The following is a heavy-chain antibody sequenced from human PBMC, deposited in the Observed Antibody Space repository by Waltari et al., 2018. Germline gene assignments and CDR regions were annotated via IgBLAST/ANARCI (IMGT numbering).Heavy chain of an antibody. CDR1: GFPFGDYY. V-gene: IGHV3-11*04. D-gene: IGHD6-13*01. CDR3: ARPAAAATGDFDY. J-gene: IGHJ4*02. CDR2: ISGSGGTI. Sequence: QVQLVESGGGLVKPGGSLRLSCADSGFPFGDYYMSWIRQAPGKGLEWVSYISGSGGTIYYADSVKGRFTISRDNAKNSLYLQINSLRAEDTAVYYCARPAAAATGDFDYWGQGTLVTVSS.